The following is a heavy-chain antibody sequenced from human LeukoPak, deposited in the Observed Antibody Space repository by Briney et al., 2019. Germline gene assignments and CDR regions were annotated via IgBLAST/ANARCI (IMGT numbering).Heavy chain of an antibody. CDR1: GGSISSYY. D-gene: IGHD3-22*01. J-gene: IGHJ4*02. CDR3: ARGADSSGYYSIFYFDY. Sequence: SETLSLTCTVSGGSISSYYWSWIRQPPGKGLEWIVYIYYSGSTNYNPSLKSRVTISVDTSKNQFSLKLSSVTAADTAVYYCARGADSSGYYSIFYFDYWGQGTLVTVSS. CDR2: IYYSGST. V-gene: IGHV4-59*01.